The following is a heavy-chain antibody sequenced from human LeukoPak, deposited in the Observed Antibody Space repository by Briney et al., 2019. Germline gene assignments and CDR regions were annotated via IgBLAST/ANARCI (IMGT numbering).Heavy chain of an antibody. CDR3: ASDIGMVRGPPSGY. D-gene: IGHD3-10*01. CDR1: GYTFTSYG. V-gene: IGHV1-18*01. Sequence: ASVKVSCKASGYTFTSYGISWVRQAPGQGLECMGWISAYNGNTNYAQKLQGRVTMTTDTSTSTAYMELRSLRSDDTAVYYCASDIGMVRGPPSGYWGQGTLVTVSS. CDR2: ISAYNGNT. J-gene: IGHJ4*02.